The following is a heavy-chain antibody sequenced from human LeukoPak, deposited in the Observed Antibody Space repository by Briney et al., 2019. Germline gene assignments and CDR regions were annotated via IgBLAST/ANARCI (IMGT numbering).Heavy chain of an antibody. D-gene: IGHD6-13*01. CDR3: ARDPVIAAAGDWFDP. CDR1: GGSISSYY. V-gene: IGHV4-4*07. CDR2: IYTSGST. J-gene: IGHJ5*02. Sequence: SGTLSLTCTVSGGSISSYYWSWIRQPAGKGLEWIGRIYTSGSTNYNPSLKSRVTMSVDTSKNQFSLKLSSVTAADTAVYYCARDPVIAAAGDWFDPWGQGTLVTVSS.